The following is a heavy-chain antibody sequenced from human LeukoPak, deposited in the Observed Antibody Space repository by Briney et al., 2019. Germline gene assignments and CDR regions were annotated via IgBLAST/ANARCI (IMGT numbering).Heavy chain of an antibody. CDR1: GFTFRTHA. D-gene: IGHD3-22*01. J-gene: IGHJ4*02. CDR2: IGGSDGTT. Sequence: GGSLRLSCVASGFTFRTHAMSWVRLAPGKGLEWVSAIGGSDGTTYYADSVKGRFTISRDNSKDTLYLQMNSLRVEDTATYYCAKRDSSGSYPYYFGYWGQGTLVTVSS. V-gene: IGHV3-23*01. CDR3: AKRDSSGSYPYYFGY.